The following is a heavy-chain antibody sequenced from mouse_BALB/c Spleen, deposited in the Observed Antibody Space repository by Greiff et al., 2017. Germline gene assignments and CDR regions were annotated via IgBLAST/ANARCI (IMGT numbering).Heavy chain of an antibody. CDR2: IWAGGST. CDR1: GFSLTSYG. CDR3: ARDYYDGYYGFAY. D-gene: IGHD2-3*01. Sequence: VQVVESGPGLVAPSQSLSITCTVSGFSLTSYGVHWVRQPPGKGLEWLGVIWAGGSTNYNSALMSRLSISKDNSKSQVFLKMNSLQTDDTAMYYCARDYYDGYYGFAYWGQGTLVTVSA. J-gene: IGHJ3*01. V-gene: IGHV2-9*02.